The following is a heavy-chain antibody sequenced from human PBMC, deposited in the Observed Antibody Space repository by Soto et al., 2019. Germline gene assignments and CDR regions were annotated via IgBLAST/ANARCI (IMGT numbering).Heavy chain of an antibody. D-gene: IGHD2-2*01. CDR3: ARLSRDASTLHYFDY. V-gene: IGHV5-10-1*01. J-gene: IGHJ4*02. CDR2: IDPGDSYT. Sequence: GESVKISCKASGYTFSNYCISWVRQMPWKGLEWMGRIDPGDSYTNYSPSFQGHVTISADKSITTAYLQWSSLRASDTAMYYCARLSRDASTLHYFDYWGPSTPLTVSS. CDR1: GYTFSNYC.